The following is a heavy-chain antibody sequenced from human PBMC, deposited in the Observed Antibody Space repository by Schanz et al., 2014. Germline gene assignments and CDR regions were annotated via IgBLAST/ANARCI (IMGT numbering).Heavy chain of an antibody. V-gene: IGHV3-11*05. Sequence: QVQLLQFGGGVVQPGRSLRLSCAASGFTFSDYYMSWIRQAPGKGLEWVSYISGTTTYTNYADSVQGRFTISRDNAKNSLYLQRNSLRAEDTAVYYCAREQIMAAAGLVDYWGHGTLVTVSS. CDR2: ISGTTTYT. CDR1: GFTFSDYY. D-gene: IGHD6-13*01. J-gene: IGHJ4*01. CDR3: AREQIMAAAGLVDY.